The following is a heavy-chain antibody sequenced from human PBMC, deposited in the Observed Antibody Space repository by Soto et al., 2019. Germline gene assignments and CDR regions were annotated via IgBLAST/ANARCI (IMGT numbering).Heavy chain of an antibody. V-gene: IGHV3-30*18. Sequence: QVQLVESGGGVVQPGRSLRLSCAASGFTFSSYGMHWVRQAPGKGLEWVAVISYDGSNKYYADSVKGQFTISRDNSKNTLYLQMNSLRAEDTAVYYCAKDRYDYVWGGQKTDYWGQGTLVTVSS. J-gene: IGHJ4*02. CDR2: ISYDGSNK. CDR3: AKDRYDYVWGGQKTDY. D-gene: IGHD3-16*01. CDR1: GFTFSSYG.